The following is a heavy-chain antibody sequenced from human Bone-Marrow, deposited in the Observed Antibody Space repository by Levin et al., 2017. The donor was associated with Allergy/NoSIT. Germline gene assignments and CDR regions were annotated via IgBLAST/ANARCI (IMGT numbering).Heavy chain of an antibody. Sequence: SQTLSLTCSVSGVSITTYGYFWSWIRQHPGRGLEWIGHISYTGSIYSDPSLNSRLAMSVDKSKNQFSLSLTSVTAADTAVDYCAIYYYEDNGSLVDWGQGTLVTVST. CDR1: GVSITTYGYF. CDR2: ISYTGSI. CDR3: AIYYYEDNGSLVD. V-gene: IGHV4-31*02. J-gene: IGHJ4*02. D-gene: IGHD3-22*01.